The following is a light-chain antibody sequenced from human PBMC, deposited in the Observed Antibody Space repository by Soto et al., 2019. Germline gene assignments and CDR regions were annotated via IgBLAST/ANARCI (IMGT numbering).Light chain of an antibody. J-gene: IGKJ2*02. V-gene: IGKV3-20*01. Sequence: EIVLTQSPGTLSLSPEERATLSCRASQSVSSSYLAWYQQKPGQAPRLLIYGASSRATGIPDRFSGSGSGTDFTLTISRLEPEDFAVYYCQQYGISPPCTFGQGTKLEIK. CDR2: GAS. CDR3: QQYGISPPCT. CDR1: QSVSSSY.